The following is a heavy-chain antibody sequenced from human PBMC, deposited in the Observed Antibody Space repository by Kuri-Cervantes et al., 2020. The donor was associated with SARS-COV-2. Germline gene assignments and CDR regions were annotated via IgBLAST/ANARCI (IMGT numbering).Heavy chain of an antibody. V-gene: IGHV4-38-2*02. CDR3: ARVGVYCSSTSCYPNWFDP. CDR2: IYHSGST. CDR1: GYSTSSGYY. J-gene: IGHJ5*02. Sequence: ESLKISCTVSGYSTSSGYYWGWIRQPPGKGLEWIGSIYHSGSTYYNPSLKSRVTISVDTSKNQYSLKLSSVTAADTAVYYCARVGVYCSSTSCYPNWFDPWGQGTLVTVSS. D-gene: IGHD2-2*01.